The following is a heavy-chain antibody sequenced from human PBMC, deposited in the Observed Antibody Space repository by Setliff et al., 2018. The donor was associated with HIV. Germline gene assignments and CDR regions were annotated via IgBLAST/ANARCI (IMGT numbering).Heavy chain of an antibody. CDR1: GFTFSSHA. CDR2: ISGDTFNT. V-gene: IGHV3-23*01. D-gene: IGHD7-27*01. CDR3: AKDIDLGRANFYYYMDV. J-gene: IGHJ6*03. Sequence: PGESLKISCTTSGFTFSSHAMSWVRQAPGKGLQWVSGISGDTFNTYTADSVKGRFTISRDNSRNTLYLQMNNLRAEDSGIYYCAKDIDLGRANFYYYMDVWGKGTTVTVSS.